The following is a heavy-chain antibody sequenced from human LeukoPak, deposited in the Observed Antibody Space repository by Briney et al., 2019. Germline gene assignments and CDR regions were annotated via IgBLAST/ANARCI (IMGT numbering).Heavy chain of an antibody. J-gene: IGHJ4*02. CDR1: DGSISNYY. V-gene: IGHV4-4*09. Sequence: PSETLSLTCTVSDGSISNYYWSWIRQPPGKGLEWIGYIYTSGSTNYNPSLKSRVTISVDTSKNQFSLKLSSVTAADTAVYYCAREIPLGSSSSGGLDYWGQGTLVTVSS. CDR3: AREIPLGSSSSGGLDY. CDR2: IYTSGST. D-gene: IGHD6-6*01.